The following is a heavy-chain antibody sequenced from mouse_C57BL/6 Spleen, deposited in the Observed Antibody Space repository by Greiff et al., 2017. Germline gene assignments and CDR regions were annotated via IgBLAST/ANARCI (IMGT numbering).Heavy chain of an antibody. D-gene: IGHD1-1*01. CDR3: ARGIPSITTVVATNY. Sequence: EVQLQQSGPELVKPGASVKMSCKASGYTFTDYNMHWVKQSHGKSLEWIGYINPNNGGTSYNQKFKGKATLTVTKSSSTAYMELRSLTSEDSAVYYCARGIPSITTVVATNYWGQGTTLTVSS. V-gene: IGHV1-22*01. J-gene: IGHJ2*01. CDR2: INPNNGGT. CDR1: GYTFTDYN.